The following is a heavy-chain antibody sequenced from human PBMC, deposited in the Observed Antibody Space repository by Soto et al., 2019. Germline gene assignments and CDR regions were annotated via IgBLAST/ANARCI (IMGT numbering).Heavy chain of an antibody. CDR3: ARIQSGYDFAY. CDR1: GYTFTSYG. CDR2: ISAYNGNT. D-gene: IGHD5-12*01. Sequence: QVQLVQAGAEVKKPGASVKVSCKASGYTFTSYGINWVLQAPVQGLEWMGWISAYNGNTHYAQKLQGRVTMTTDTSTSTASMELRSLRSDDTAVYYCARIQSGYDFAYWGQGTLVSVSS. J-gene: IGHJ4*02. V-gene: IGHV1-18*01.